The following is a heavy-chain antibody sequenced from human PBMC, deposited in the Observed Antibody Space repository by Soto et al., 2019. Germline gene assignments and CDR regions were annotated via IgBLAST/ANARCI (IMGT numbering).Heavy chain of an antibody. V-gene: IGHV3-23*01. CDR3: AKVRPGTTYYYYYGMDV. Sequence: GGSLRLSCAASGFTFSSYAMSWVRQAPGKGLEWVSAISGSGGSTYYADSVKGRFTISRDNSKNTLYLQMNSLRAEDTAVYYCAKVRPGTTYYYYYGMDVWGQGTTVTVYS. D-gene: IGHD3-10*01. CDR1: GFTFSSYA. J-gene: IGHJ6*02. CDR2: ISGSGGST.